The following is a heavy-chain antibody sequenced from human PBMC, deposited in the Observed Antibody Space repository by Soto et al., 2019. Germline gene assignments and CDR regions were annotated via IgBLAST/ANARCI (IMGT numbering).Heavy chain of an antibody. CDR3: ARVRIAAAVPDAFDI. Sequence: ASVKVSCKAAGYTFTGYYMHWVRQAPGQGLEWMGWINPNSGGTNYAQKFQGWVTMTRDTSISTAYMELSRLRSDDTAVYYCARVRIAAAVPDAFDIWGQGTMVTVSS. V-gene: IGHV1-2*04. J-gene: IGHJ3*02. D-gene: IGHD6-13*01. CDR1: GYTFTGYY. CDR2: INPNSGGT.